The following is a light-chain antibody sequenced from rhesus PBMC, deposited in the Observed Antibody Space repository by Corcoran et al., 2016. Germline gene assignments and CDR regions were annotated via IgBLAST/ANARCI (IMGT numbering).Light chain of an antibody. J-gene: IGKJ4*01. Sequence: EIVMTQSPATLSLSPGERATLSCRASQSVSNNLAWYQRKPGQAPRRLIDGASSRAPGIPDRFRGSGFGTDFPITIRSLEPEDFAVYYCQQYSNWLTFGGGTRVEIK. CDR2: GAS. V-gene: IGKV3-42*03. CDR1: QSVSNN. CDR3: QQYSNWLT.